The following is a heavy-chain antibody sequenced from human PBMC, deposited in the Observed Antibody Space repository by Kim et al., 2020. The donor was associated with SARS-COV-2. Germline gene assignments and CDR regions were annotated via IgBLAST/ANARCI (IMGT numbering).Heavy chain of an antibody. D-gene: IGHD4-17*01. V-gene: IGHV5-51*01. J-gene: IGHJ4*02. CDR3: ARVGYGDYEYYFDY. Sequence: SPSFQGQGTISADKSISPAYLQWSSLKASDTAMYYCARVGYGDYEYYFDYWGQGTLVTVSS.